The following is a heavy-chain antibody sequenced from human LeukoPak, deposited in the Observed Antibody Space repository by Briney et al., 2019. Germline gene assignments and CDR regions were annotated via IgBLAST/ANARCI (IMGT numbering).Heavy chain of an antibody. V-gene: IGHV3-30*18. CDR2: ISYDGSNK. D-gene: IGHD6-6*01. CDR1: GFTFSSYG. Sequence: GGSLRLSCAASGFTFSSYGMHWVRQAPGKGLEWVAVISYDGSNKYYADSVKGRFTISRDNSKNTLYLQMNSLRAEDTAVYYCAKDIGSSSVFDYWGQGTLVTVSS. CDR3: AKDIGSSSVFDY. J-gene: IGHJ4*02.